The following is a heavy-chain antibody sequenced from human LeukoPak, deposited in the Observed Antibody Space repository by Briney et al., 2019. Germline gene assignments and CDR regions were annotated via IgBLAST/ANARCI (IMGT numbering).Heavy chain of an antibody. V-gene: IGHV3-9*01. CDR2: ISWNSGSI. D-gene: IGHD3-10*01. CDR1: GFIFDDYA. Sequence: GGSLRLSCAASGFIFDDYALHWVRQAPGKGLEWVSGISWNSGSIGYADSVKGRFTIYRDNAKNFLYLQMNSLRAEDTALYYCAKGIRSGNNLTDYWGQGTLVTVSS. CDR3: AKGIRSGNNLTDY. J-gene: IGHJ4*02.